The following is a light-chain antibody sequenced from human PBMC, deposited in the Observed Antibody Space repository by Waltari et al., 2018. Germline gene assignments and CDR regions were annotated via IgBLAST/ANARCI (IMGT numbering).Light chain of an antibody. Sequence: SCRASQSVSRYSAWYPQVPGEAPRLLFHSASTSATCIPASFCGRGTGTDFTLSISSLESEDVAVYYCQQRGNWLRTFGQGTKVEIK. CDR2: SAS. CDR3: QQRGNWLRT. J-gene: IGKJ1*01. CDR1: QSVSRY. V-gene: IGKV3-11*01.